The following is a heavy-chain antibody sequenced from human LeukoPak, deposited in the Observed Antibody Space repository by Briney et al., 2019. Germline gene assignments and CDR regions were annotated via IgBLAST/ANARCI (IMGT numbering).Heavy chain of an antibody. J-gene: IGHJ4*02. D-gene: IGHD6-13*01. V-gene: IGHV1-2*02. Sequence: ASVKVSCKASGYTFPSYYMHWVRQAPGQGLEWMGWINPNSGGTNYAQKFQGRVTMTRDTSISTAYMELSRLRSDGTAVYYCARVKQQLSSDYWGQGTLVTVSS. CDR2: INPNSGGT. CDR1: GYTFPSYY. CDR3: ARVKQQLSSDY.